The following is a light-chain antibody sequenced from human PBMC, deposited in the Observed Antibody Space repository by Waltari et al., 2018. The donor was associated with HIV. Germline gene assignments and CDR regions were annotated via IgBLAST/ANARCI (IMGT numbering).Light chain of an antibody. Sequence: QSVLTQPPSASGTPGQRATVSCSGRGSNLGGNPVHWYQQLPGTTPTLLNHSNNQRPSGVPDRLAGSKSGTSASLAISGLQAEDEADYYGAAWDDRLNGVVFGGGTKLTVL. V-gene: IGLV1-44*01. CDR3: AAWDDRLNGVV. CDR2: SNN. J-gene: IGLJ2*01. CDR1: GSNLGGNP.